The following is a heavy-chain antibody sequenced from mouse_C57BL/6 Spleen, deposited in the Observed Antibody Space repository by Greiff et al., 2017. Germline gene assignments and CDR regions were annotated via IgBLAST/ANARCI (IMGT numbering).Heavy chain of an antibody. D-gene: IGHD1-1*01. CDR2: IDPENGDT. V-gene: IGHV14-4*01. J-gene: IGHJ1*03. Sequence: EVQLQQSGAELVRPGASVKLSCTASGSNIKDDYMHWVKQRPEQGLEWIGWIDPENGDTEYATKFKGKATITADTSSNTAYMQLSSLTSEDTAVYYCTTGYYYGSRYFDVWGKGTTVTVSS. CDR1: GSNIKDDY. CDR3: TTGYYYGSRYFDV.